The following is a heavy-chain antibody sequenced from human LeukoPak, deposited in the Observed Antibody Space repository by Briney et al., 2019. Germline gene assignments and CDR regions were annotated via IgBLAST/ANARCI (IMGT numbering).Heavy chain of an antibody. J-gene: IGHJ5*02. CDR1: GYSFTSYW. V-gene: IGHV5-51*01. CDR2: IYPGDSDT. CDR3: ARHRIAGYSGYDFEDNWFDP. D-gene: IGHD5-12*01. Sequence: GESLKISCKGSGYSFTSYWIGWVRQMPGKGLERMGIIYPGDSDTRYSPSFQGQVTISADKSISTAYLQWSSLKASDTAMYYCARHRIAGYSGYDFEDNWFDPWGQGTLVTVSS.